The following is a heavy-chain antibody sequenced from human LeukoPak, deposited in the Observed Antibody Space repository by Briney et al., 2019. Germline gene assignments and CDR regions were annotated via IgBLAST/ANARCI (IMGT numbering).Heavy chain of an antibody. D-gene: IGHD3-22*01. V-gene: IGHV3-30*02. CDR1: GFTFSSYG. CDR3: AKNPRTYYYDSSGIDY. CDR2: IRYDGSNK. J-gene: IGHJ4*02. Sequence: GGSLRLSCAASGFTFSSYGMHWVRQAPGKGLEWVAFIRYDGSNKYYADSVKGRFTTSRDNSKNTLYLQMNSLGAEDTAVYYCAKNPRTYYYDSSGIDYWGQGTLVTVSS.